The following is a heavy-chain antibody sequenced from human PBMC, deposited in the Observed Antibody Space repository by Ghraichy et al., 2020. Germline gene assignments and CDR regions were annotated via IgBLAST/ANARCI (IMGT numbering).Heavy chain of an antibody. D-gene: IGHD3-22*01. CDR1: GGSISSSSYY. Sequence: SETLSLTCTVSGGSISSSSYYWGWIRQPPGKGLEWIGSIYYSGSTYYNPSLKSRVTISVDTSKNQFSLKLSSVTAADTAVYYCGRYYDSSGYYSVDYWGQGTLVTVSS. J-gene: IGHJ4*02. V-gene: IGHV4-39*01. CDR2: IYYSGST. CDR3: GRYYDSSGYYSVDY.